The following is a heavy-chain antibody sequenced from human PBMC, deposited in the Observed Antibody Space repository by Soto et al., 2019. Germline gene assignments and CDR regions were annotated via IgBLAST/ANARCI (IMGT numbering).Heavy chain of an antibody. CDR2: FDPEDGET. J-gene: IGHJ5*02. CDR3: ATAYQQLVTNWFDP. Sequence: QAQLVQSGAEVKKPGASVKVSCKVSGYTLTDLSMHWVRQAPGKGLEWMGGFDPEDGETIYAQKFQGRVTMTEDTSTDTAYMELSSLRSEDTAVYYCATAYQQLVTNWFDPWGQGTLVTVSS. V-gene: IGHV1-24*01. D-gene: IGHD6-13*01. CDR1: GYTLTDLS.